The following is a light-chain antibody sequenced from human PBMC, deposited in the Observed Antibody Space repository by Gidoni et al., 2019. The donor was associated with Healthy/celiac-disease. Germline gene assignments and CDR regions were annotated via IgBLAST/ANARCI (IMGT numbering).Light chain of an antibody. CDR3: QQSYSTPRA. V-gene: IGKV1-39*01. CDR2: AAS. CDR1: QSISSY. Sequence: EIQMTQSPSSLSASVGDRVTITCRASQSISSYLNWYQQKPWKAPKLLIYAASSLQSGVPSRFSGSGSGTDFTLTISSLQAEDFAIYYCQQSYSTPRAFGGGTKVEIK. J-gene: IGKJ4*01.